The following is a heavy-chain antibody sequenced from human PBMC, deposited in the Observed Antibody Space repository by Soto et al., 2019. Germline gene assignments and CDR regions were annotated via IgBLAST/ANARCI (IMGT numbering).Heavy chain of an antibody. J-gene: IGHJ4*02. CDR3: ARVMRDSYFDY. CDR2: IGGSGGST. Sequence: GGSLRLSCVASVFTFNSYAMSWVRQAPGKGLELVSAIGGSGGSTYYADSVRGRFTISRDNSKNMVYLQMNSLRAEDTAVYYCARVMRDSYFDYWGQRTMVTVSS. D-gene: IGHD2-8*01. V-gene: IGHV3-23*01. CDR1: VFTFNSYA.